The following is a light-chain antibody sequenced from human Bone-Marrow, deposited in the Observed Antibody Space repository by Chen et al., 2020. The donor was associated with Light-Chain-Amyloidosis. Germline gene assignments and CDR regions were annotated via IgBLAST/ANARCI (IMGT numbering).Light chain of an antibody. CDR2: RDT. V-gene: IGLV3-25*03. CDR3: QSADSSGTYEVI. J-gene: IGLJ2*01. CDR1: DLPTKY. Sequence: YELTQPPSVSVSPGQPARLTCSGDDLPTKYAYWYQQKPGQAPVLVIHRDTERPSGISERFSGSSSGTTATLTISGVQAEDEADYHCQSADSSGTYEVIFGGGTKLTVL.